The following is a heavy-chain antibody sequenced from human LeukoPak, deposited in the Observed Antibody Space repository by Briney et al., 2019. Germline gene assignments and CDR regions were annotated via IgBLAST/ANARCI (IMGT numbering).Heavy chain of an antibody. CDR1: GGTFSSCA. V-gene: IGHV1-69*05. CDR2: IIPIFGTA. Sequence: SVKVSCKASGGTFSSCAISWVRQAPGQGLEWMGGIIPIFGTANYAQKFQGRVTITTDESTSTAYMELSSLRSEDTAVYYCARDGYDSSGYYPRFDYWGQGTLVTVSS. J-gene: IGHJ4*02. CDR3: ARDGYDSSGYYPRFDY. D-gene: IGHD3-22*01.